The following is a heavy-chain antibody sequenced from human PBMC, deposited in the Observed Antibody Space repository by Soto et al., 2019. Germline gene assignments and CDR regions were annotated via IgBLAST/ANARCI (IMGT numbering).Heavy chain of an antibody. V-gene: IGHV3-11*01. Sequence: QVQLVESGVGLVKPGGSLRLSCAASGITFSDCYMNWIRQAPGKGLEWVSYMSSSGDSINYAGSVRGRVTVSRDNANNSLYLQMKSLRAEDTAMYYCARVRFGQWGYAMDVWGQGTTVTVSS. J-gene: IGHJ6*02. CDR3: ARVRFGQWGYAMDV. CDR1: GITFSDCY. CDR2: MSSSGDSI. D-gene: IGHD3-10*01.